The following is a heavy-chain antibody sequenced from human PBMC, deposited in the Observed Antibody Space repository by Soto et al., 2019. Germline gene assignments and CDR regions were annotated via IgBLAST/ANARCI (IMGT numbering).Heavy chain of an antibody. CDR3: ARGVQLWLRGYYYFDY. CDR2: TTNKANSYTT. V-gene: IGHV3-72*01. Sequence: QSGGSLRLSCAASGFTFSDHYMDWVRQAPGKGLEWVGRTTNKANSYTTEYAASVKGRFTISRDDSKNSLYLQMNSLKTEDTAVYYCARGVQLWLRGYYYFDYWGQGTLVTVSS. CDR1: GFTFSDHY. D-gene: IGHD5-18*01. J-gene: IGHJ4*02.